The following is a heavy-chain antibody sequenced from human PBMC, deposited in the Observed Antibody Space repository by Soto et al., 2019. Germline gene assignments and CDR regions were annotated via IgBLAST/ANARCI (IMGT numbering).Heavy chain of an antibody. D-gene: IGHD1-26*01. Sequence: EVQLLESGGGLVQPGGSLRLSCAASGFTFSSYAMSWVRQDPGKGLEWVSTLSGSGGNAYYADSVKGRFSISSDKSKNTLRLQMTSMRADDTAVYYCAKDGASGSYPPYYYFGMDVWGQGTTVTVSS. CDR3: AKDGASGSYPPYYYFGMDV. CDR2: LSGSGGNA. CDR1: GFTFSSYA. J-gene: IGHJ6*02. V-gene: IGHV3-23*01.